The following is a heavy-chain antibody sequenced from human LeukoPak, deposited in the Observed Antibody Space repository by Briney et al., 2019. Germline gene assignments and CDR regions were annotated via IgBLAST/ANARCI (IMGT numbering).Heavy chain of an antibody. J-gene: IGHJ4*02. D-gene: IGHD3-22*01. Sequence: GGSLRLSCAASGFTFSSYAMSWVRQAPGKGLEWVSYISSSGSTICYADSVKGRFTISRDNAKNSLYLQMNSLRAEDTAVYYCARDSYDSSGYYYELGYWGQGTLVTVSS. CDR3: ARDSYDSSGYYYELGY. CDR1: GFTFSSYA. V-gene: IGHV3-48*04. CDR2: ISSSGSTI.